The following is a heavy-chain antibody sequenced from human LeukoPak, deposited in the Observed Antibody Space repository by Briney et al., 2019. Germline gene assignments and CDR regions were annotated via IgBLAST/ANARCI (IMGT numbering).Heavy chain of an antibody. CDR3: AKVPRDIVVVPAALNEAWYFDY. CDR1: GFTFSSYA. V-gene: IGHV3-23*01. Sequence: GGSLRLSCAASGFTFSSYAMSWVRQAPGKGLGWVSAISGSGGSTYYADSVKGRFTISRDNSKNTLYLQMNSLRAEDTAVYYCAKVPRDIVVVPAALNEAWYFDYWGQGTLVTVSS. D-gene: IGHD2-2*01. CDR2: ISGSGGST. J-gene: IGHJ4*02.